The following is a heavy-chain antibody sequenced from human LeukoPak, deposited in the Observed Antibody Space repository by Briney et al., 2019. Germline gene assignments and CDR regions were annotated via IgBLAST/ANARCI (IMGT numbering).Heavy chain of an antibody. CDR3: AKGSSSSRPYFFDH. Sequence: TGGSLRLSCAASGFTFSSYAMSWVRQAPGKGLEWVSAVTDDGGSTYYADSVQGRFTISRDNSKSTLYLQMNSLRADDTAIYYCAKGSSSSRPYFFDHWAPGTLVTVSS. D-gene: IGHD6-6*01. CDR2: VTDDGGST. J-gene: IGHJ4*02. CDR1: GFTFSSYA. V-gene: IGHV3-23*01.